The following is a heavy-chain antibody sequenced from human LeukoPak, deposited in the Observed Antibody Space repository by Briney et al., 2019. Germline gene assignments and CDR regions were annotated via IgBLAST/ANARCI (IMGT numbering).Heavy chain of an antibody. CDR2: INHSGST. CDR1: GGSFSGYY. CDR3: ARGWVIRWYPRRCAFDI. D-gene: IGHD4-23*01. J-gene: IGHJ3*02. V-gene: IGHV4-34*01. Sequence: SETLSLTCAVYGGSFSGYYWSWIRQPPGKGLEWIGEINHSGSTNYNPSLKSRVTISVDTSKNQFSLKLSSVTAADTAVYYCARGWVIRWYPRRCAFDIWGQGTMVTVSS.